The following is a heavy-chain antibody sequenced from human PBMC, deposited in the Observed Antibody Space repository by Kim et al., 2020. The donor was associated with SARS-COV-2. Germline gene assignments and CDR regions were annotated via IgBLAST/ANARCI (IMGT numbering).Heavy chain of an antibody. D-gene: IGHD3-22*01. CDR1: GYTFTNYA. CDR3: AREGHEGGYLT. J-gene: IGHJ3*01. V-gene: IGHV1-3*01. CDR2: INAGNGNT. Sequence: ASVKVSCKASGYTFTNYAIHWVRQAPGQRFEWMGWINAGNGNTRYSQKPQGRVTITRDTSASAAYMELSSLRSEDTAVYHCAREGHEGGYLTWGQGTMVTVSS.